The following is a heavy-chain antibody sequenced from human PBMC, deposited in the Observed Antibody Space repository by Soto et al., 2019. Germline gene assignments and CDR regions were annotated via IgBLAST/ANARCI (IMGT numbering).Heavy chain of an antibody. J-gene: IGHJ5*02. CDR2: INPNNGDT. CDR3: ARIRNYYYSSGSLNH. CDR1: GYTFTGFY. D-gene: IGHD3-22*01. V-gene: IGHV1-2*02. Sequence: ASVKVSCKASGYTFTGFYLHWVRRAPGQGLEWMGWINPNNGDTNYAQGFQGRVIMTRDTSITTAYMEVSRLRSDDTAVYYCARIRNYYYSSGSLNHWGQGTQVTVSS.